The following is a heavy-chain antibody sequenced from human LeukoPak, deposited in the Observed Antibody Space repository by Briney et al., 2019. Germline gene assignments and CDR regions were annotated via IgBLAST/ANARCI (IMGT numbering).Heavy chain of an antibody. D-gene: IGHD3-3*01. CDR1: GCTFSSYS. CDR3: ARVGSYNGAYYDFWSGYYPQPFDY. V-gene: IGHV3-21*01. Sequence: GGSLRLSCAASGCTFSSYSMNWVRQAPGKGLEWVSSISSSSSYIYYADSVKGRFTISRDNAKNSLYLQMNSLRAEDTAVYYCARVGSYNGAYYDFWSGYYPQPFDYWGQGTLVTVSS. CDR2: ISSSSSYI. J-gene: IGHJ4*02.